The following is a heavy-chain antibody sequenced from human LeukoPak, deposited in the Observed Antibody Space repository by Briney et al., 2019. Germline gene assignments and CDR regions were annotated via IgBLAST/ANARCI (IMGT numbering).Heavy chain of an antibody. CDR3: ARDPNSSGWYGGY. Sequence: ASVKVSCKASGYTFTSYDINWVRQATGQGLEWMGWMNPNSGNTGYAQKFQGRVTMTRNTSISTAYMELSSLRSEDTAVYYCARDPNSSGWYGGYWGQGTMVTVSS. D-gene: IGHD6-19*01. CDR1: GYTFTSYD. V-gene: IGHV1-8*01. CDR2: MNPNSGNT. J-gene: IGHJ4*02.